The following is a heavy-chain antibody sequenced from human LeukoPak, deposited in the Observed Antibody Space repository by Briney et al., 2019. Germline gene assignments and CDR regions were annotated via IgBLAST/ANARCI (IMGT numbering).Heavy chain of an antibody. J-gene: IGHJ4*02. Sequence: EASVKVSCKASGYTFTGYYMHWVRQAPGQGLEWMGWISPNSGGTNYAQKFQGRVTMTRDTSISTAYMELSRLRSDDTAVYYCARGPEVGYCSGGSCVHFDYWGQGTLVTVSS. CDR1: GYTFTGYY. CDR3: ARGPEVGYCSGGSCVHFDY. V-gene: IGHV1-2*02. CDR2: ISPNSGGT. D-gene: IGHD2-15*01.